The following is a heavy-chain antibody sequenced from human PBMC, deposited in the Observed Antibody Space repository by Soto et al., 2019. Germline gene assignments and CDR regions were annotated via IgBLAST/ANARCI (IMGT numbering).Heavy chain of an antibody. CDR2: ISGSGGST. V-gene: IGHV3-23*01. CDR1: GFTFSSYA. J-gene: IGHJ4*02. Sequence: GGSLRLSCAASGFTFSSYAMSWVRQAPGKGLEWVSAISGSGGSTYYADSVKGRFTISRDNSKNTLYLQMNSLRAEDTAVYYCAKDYVDTAMVTKNTVVGSDYWGQGTRVTVSA. D-gene: IGHD5-18*01. CDR3: AKDYVDTAMVTKNTVVGSDY.